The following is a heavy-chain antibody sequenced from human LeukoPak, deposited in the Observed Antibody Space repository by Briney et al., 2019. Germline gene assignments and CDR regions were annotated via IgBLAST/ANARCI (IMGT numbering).Heavy chain of an antibody. CDR1: GYTFTSYD. D-gene: IGHD3-10*01. Sequence: ASVKVSCKASGYTFTSYDINWVRQATGQGPEWMGWMNPNSGNTGYAQKFQGRVTMTRNTSISTAYMELSSLRSEDTAVYYCVGAYGSGGGLYYYYGMDVWGQGTTVTVSS. CDR2: MNPNSGNT. J-gene: IGHJ6*02. CDR3: VGAYGSGGGLYYYYGMDV. V-gene: IGHV1-8*01.